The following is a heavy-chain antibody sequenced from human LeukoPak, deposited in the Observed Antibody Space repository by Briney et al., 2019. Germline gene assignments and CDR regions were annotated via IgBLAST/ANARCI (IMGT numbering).Heavy chain of an antibody. Sequence: PSETLSLICAVYGGSFSGYYWSWIRQPPGKGLEWIGEINHSGSTNYNPSLKSRVTISVDTSKNQFSLKLSSVTAADTAVYYCARGIPYYYDSSGPGGGYWFDPWGQGTLVTVSS. D-gene: IGHD3-22*01. J-gene: IGHJ5*02. CDR2: INHSGST. CDR1: GGSFSGYY. V-gene: IGHV4-34*01. CDR3: ARGIPYYYDSSGPGGGYWFDP.